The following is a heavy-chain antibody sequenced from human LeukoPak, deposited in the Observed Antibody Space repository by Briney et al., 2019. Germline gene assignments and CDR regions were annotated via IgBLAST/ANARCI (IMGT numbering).Heavy chain of an antibody. J-gene: IGHJ3*02. CDR2: IEQDGSEK. CDR3: ARDRMITFGGVIVNDAFDI. CDR1: GFTFSDYY. D-gene: IGHD3-16*02. Sequence: GGSLRLSCAASGFTFSDYYMSWVRQAPGKGLEWVANIEQDGSEKYYVDSVKGRFTISRDNAKNSLYLQMNSLRAEDTAVYYCARDRMITFGGVIVNDAFDIWGQGTMVIVSS. V-gene: IGHV3-7*01.